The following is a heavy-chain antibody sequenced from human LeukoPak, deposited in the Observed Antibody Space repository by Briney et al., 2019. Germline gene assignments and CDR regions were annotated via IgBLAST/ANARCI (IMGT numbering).Heavy chain of an antibody. Sequence: GGSLRLSCAASGFPFSYYGMHWARQAPGKGLEWVAFIRYSASDEYYADSVKGRFTISRDNSKNTLYLQMNSLRAEDTAVYYCAKVLTGYYFIDYWGQGTLVTVSS. CDR3: AKVLTGYYFIDY. CDR1: GFPFSYYG. J-gene: IGHJ4*02. D-gene: IGHD3-9*01. CDR2: IRYSASDE. V-gene: IGHV3-30*02.